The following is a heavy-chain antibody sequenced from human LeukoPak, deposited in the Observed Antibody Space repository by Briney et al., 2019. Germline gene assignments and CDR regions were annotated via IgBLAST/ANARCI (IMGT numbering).Heavy chain of an antibody. CDR3: ATEITNDAFDI. CDR2: ISWNSGSI. J-gene: IGHJ3*02. V-gene: IGHV3-9*01. CDR1: GFTFDDYA. Sequence: GRSLRLSCAASGFTFDDYAMHWVRQAPGKGLEWVSGISWNSGSIGYADSVKGRFTISRDNAKNSLYLQMNSLRAEDKALYYCATEITNDAFDIWGQGTMVTVSS. D-gene: IGHD3-10*01.